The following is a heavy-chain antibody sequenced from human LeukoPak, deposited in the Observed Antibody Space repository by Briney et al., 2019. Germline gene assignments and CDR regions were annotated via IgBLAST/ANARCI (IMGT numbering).Heavy chain of an antibody. CDR1: GFTFSSYS. CDR2: ISSSSSYI. D-gene: IGHD6-13*01. J-gene: IGHJ3*02. V-gene: IGHV3-21*01. Sequence: PGGSLRLSCAASGFTFSSYSMNWARQAPGKGLEWVSSISSSSSYIYYADSVKGRFTISRDNAKNSLYLQMNSLRAEDTAVYYCARVGGSWSEGAFDIWGQGTMVTVSS. CDR3: ARVGGSWSEGAFDI.